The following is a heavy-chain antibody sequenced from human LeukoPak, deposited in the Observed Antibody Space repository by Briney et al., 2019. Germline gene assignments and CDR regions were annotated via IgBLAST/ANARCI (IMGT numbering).Heavy chain of an antibody. V-gene: IGHV3-30*03. CDR2: ISYDGSNK. CDR1: GFTFSSYG. CDR3: AQWYSSAFDY. D-gene: IGHD6-19*01. Sequence: GGSLRLSCAASGFTFSSYGMHWVRQAPGKGLEWVAVISYDGSNKYYADSVKGRFTISRDNSKNTLYLQMNSLRAEDTAVYYCAQWYSSAFDYWGQGTLVTVSS. J-gene: IGHJ4*02.